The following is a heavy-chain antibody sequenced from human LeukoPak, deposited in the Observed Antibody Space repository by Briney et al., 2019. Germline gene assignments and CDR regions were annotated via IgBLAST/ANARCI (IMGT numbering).Heavy chain of an antibody. D-gene: IGHD5-12*01. Sequence: ASVKVSCKASGYTFTSYYMHWVRQAPGQGLEWMGIINPSGGSTSYAQKFQGRVTMTRDTSTSTVYMELSSLRSEDTAVYYCARAMVATSPGYYYGMDVWGQGTTVPSP. CDR2: INPSGGST. V-gene: IGHV1-46*01. CDR3: ARAMVATSPGYYYGMDV. J-gene: IGHJ6*02. CDR1: GYTFTSYY.